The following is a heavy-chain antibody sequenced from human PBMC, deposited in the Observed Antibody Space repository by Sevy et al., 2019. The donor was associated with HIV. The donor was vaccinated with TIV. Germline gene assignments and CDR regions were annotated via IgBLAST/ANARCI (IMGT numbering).Heavy chain of an antibody. Sequence: ASVKVSCKAPGHTFSGYYMHWVRQAPGQGPEWMGWINLDSGGTNYEQIFQGRVTMTRDTSISTAYLELSRLRSDDTAVYYCASEVTLRFDYWGQGTQVTVSS. CDR2: INLDSGGT. CDR3: ASEVTLRFDY. D-gene: IGHD2-21*02. V-gene: IGHV1-2*02. CDR1: GHTFSGYY. J-gene: IGHJ4*02.